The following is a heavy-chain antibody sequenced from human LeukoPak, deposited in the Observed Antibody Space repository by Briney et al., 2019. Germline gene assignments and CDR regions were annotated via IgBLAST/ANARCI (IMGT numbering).Heavy chain of an antibody. CDR2: IKQDGGEK. V-gene: IGHV3-7*01. Sequence: GGSLRLSCAASGFTFSGYWMSWLRQAPGKGLEWVANIKQDGGEKYYVDSVKGRFTISRDNAKNSLYLQMNSLRAEDAAVYYCARDRGFGQADVWGKGTTVTVSS. CDR3: ARDRGFGQADV. CDR1: GFTFSGYW. D-gene: IGHD3-10*01. J-gene: IGHJ6*04.